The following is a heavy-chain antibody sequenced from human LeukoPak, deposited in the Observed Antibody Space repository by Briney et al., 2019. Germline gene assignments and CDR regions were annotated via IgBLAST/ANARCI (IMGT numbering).Heavy chain of an antibody. Sequence: GGSLRLSCAASGFTFSSYWMHWVRQAPGEGLVWVSRINTDGSSTSYADSVKGRFTISRDNAKNTLYLQMNSLRAEDTAVYYCARDYGDYPFDYWGQGTLVTVSS. CDR3: ARDYGDYPFDY. V-gene: IGHV3-74*01. D-gene: IGHD4-17*01. CDR1: GFTFSSYW. CDR2: INTDGSST. J-gene: IGHJ4*02.